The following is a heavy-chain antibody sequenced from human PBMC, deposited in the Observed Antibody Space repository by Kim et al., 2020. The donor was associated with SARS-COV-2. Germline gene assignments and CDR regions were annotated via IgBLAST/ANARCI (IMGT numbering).Heavy chain of an antibody. CDR2: INWNGGST. CDR3: ARDMGIAAAGDY. J-gene: IGHJ4*02. Sequence: GGSLRLSCAASGFTFDDYGMSWVRQAPGKGLEWVSGINWNGGSTGYADSVKGRFTISRDNAKNSLYLQMNSLRAEDTALYHCARDMGIAAAGDYWGQGTLVTVSS. D-gene: IGHD6-13*01. CDR1: GFTFDDYG. V-gene: IGHV3-20*01.